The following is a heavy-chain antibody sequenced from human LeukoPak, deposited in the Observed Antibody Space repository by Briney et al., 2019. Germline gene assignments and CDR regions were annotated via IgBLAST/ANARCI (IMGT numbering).Heavy chain of an antibody. CDR3: TTGSYHESSGYRFDY. CDR1: GLTFGDNA. D-gene: IGHD3-22*01. V-gene: IGHV3-49*04. J-gene: IGHJ4*02. CDR2: IRNKGNGGTT. Sequence: GGSLRLSCTTSGLTFGDNAMSWVRQAPGKGQEWVGFIRNKGNGGTTEYAASVKGRFTISRDDSESITYLQMNSLRTEDTAVYYCTTGSYHESSGYRFDYWGQGTLVTVSS.